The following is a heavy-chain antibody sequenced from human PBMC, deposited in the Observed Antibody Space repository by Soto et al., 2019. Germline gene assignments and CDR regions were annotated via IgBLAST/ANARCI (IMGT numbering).Heavy chain of an antibody. CDR2: IYYSGNT. J-gene: IGHJ6*02. V-gene: IGHV4-30-4*01. CDR1: GGSISSGYYY. Sequence: QVQLQESGPGLVKPSQTLSLTCSVSGGSISSGYYYWSWIRQPPGKGLEWIGNIYYSGNTYYNPSLKSRLIISIATSKNQCSLKVGSVTAADTAVYYCASSSLYGIDVWGQGTTVTVSS. CDR3: ASSSLYGIDV.